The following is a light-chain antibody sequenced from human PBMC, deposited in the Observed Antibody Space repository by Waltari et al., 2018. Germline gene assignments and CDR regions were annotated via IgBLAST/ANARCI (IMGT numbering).Light chain of an antibody. V-gene: IGKV1-5*03. J-gene: IGKJ2*01. Sequence: DIQMTQSPSILSASVGDRVTITCRASQSIRTWLVWYQQKPGKAPKLLLYSTSNLETGVPSRFSGSGSGTEFSLTISSLQPDDFATYYCQQYNTYSTYTFGQGTKLEIK. CDR3: QQYNTYSTYT. CDR2: STS. CDR1: QSIRTW.